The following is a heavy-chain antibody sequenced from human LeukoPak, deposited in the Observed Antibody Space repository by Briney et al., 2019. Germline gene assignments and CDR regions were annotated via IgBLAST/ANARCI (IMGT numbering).Heavy chain of an antibody. V-gene: IGHV4-4*02. CDR2: IYHSGST. D-gene: IGHD4-17*01. J-gene: IGHJ5*02. CDR3: ARAGTTVTYNWFDP. Sequence: SETLSLTCAVSGGSISSSNWWSWVRQPPGRGLEWIGEIYHSGSTNYNPSLKSRVTISVDKSKNQFSVKLSSVTAADTAVYYCARAGTTVTYNWFDPWGQGTLVTVSS. CDR1: GGSISSSNW.